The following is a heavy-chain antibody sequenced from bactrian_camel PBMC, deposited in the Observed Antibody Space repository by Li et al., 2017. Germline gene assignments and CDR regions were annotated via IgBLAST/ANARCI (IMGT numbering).Heavy chain of an antibody. CDR3: AAGSGVILPLDSKEYGL. V-gene: IGHV3S1*01. D-gene: IGHD2*01. Sequence: HVQLVESGGGSVQAGGSLRLSCAASGYTYNRNCMAWFRQAPGKGLEWVSDINSSGRSTYYADSVKGRFTISRDNAKNTLYLQMNSLKPEDTAMYYCAAGSGVILPLDSKEYGLWVQGTQVTVS. CDR1: GYTYNRNC. CDR2: INSSGRST. J-gene: IGHJ4*01.